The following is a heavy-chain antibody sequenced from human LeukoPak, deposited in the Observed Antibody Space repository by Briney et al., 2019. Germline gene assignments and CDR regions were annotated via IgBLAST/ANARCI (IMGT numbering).Heavy chain of an antibody. Sequence: SETLSLTCTVSGGSMSSYYWSFIRQSAGTGLEWLGRIHTSGTTWYNPSLKSRVTLSVDASKNQFSLGLTSVSAADTAVYYCAQETSTAGGGENGSNPGAQGTRVT. CDR1: GGSMSSYY. V-gene: IGHV4-4*07. CDR3: AQETSTAGGGENGSNP. D-gene: IGHD3-16*01. J-gene: IGHJ5*02. CDR2: IHTSGTT.